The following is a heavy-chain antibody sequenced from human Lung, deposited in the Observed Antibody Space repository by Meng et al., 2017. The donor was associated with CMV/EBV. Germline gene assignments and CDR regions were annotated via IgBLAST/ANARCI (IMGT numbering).Heavy chain of an antibody. V-gene: IGHV3-74*01. CDR3: VRGVAESLGWEMGF. CDR2: INSDESSR. Sequence: LVRLGGDCVVLGRPPEISCVASVVTFSYVWRHCDRQVPGKRLVWVSRINSDESSRSYADYVEGRFTISRDNAKNTLYLQMDSLRVEDTAVYFCVRGVAESLGWEMGFWGQGVLVTVSS. J-gene: IGHJ4*02. CDR1: VVTFSYVW. D-gene: IGHD5-24*01.